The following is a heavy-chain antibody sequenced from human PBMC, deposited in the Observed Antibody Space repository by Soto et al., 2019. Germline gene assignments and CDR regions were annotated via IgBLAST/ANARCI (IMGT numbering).Heavy chain of an antibody. V-gene: IGHV4-30-2*01. Sequence: SETLSLTCAVSGGSISSGGYSWSWIRQPPGKGLEGIGYIYHSGSTYYNPSLKSRVTISVDRSKNQFSLKLSSVTAADTAVYYCARGYCSGGSCYSVPDWFDPWGQGTLVTVSS. CDR2: IYHSGST. CDR3: ARGYCSGGSCYSVPDWFDP. CDR1: GGSISSGGYS. D-gene: IGHD2-15*01. J-gene: IGHJ5*02.